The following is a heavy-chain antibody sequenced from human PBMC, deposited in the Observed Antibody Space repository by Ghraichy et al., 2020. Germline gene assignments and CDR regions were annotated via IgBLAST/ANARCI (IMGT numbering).Heavy chain of an antibody. CDR1: GFIVSSNY. CDR3: ARGREDGWWQTPTGSYFDY. Sequence: LSLTCAASGFIVSSNYLTWVRQAPGKGLEWVSIIYNGGTTDYADSVKGRFTVSRDDPRNTVYLQMNSLRAEDTAVYFCARGREDGWWQTPTGSYFDYWGQGTLVTVSS. V-gene: IGHV3-66*02. J-gene: IGHJ4*02. D-gene: IGHD2-15*01. CDR2: IYNGGTT.